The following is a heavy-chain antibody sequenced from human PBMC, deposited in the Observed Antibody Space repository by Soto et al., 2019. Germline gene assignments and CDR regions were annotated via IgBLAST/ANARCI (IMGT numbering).Heavy chain of an antibody. CDR2: IYYTGST. CDR3: ARDCSGGACYPASFDY. V-gene: IGHV4-4*07. J-gene: IGHJ4*02. D-gene: IGHD2-15*01. CDR1: AGSISTYH. Sequence: QVQLQESGPGLVKPSETLSLTCSVSAGSISTYHWSWIRQPAGKGLEWIGRIYYTGSTDYNPSLKSRVTMSVDTSKNQFSLKVSSVTAADTAVYYCARDCSGGACYPASFDYWGQGTLATVSS.